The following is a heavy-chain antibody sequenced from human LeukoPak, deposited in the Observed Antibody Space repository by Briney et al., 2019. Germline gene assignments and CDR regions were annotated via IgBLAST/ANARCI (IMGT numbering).Heavy chain of an antibody. Sequence: GASVKVSRKASGYTFTSYGISWGRQAPGQGLEWMGWISAYNGNTNYAQKLQGRVTMTTDTSTSTAYMELRSLRSDDTAVYYCARTERYYDSSGYYLNDAFDIWGQGTMVTVSS. CDR1: GYTFTSYG. D-gene: IGHD3-22*01. CDR3: ARTERYYDSSGYYLNDAFDI. CDR2: ISAYNGNT. V-gene: IGHV1-18*01. J-gene: IGHJ3*02.